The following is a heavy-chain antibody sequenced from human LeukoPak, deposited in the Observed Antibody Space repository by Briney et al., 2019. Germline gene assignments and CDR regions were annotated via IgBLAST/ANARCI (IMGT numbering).Heavy chain of an antibody. V-gene: IGHV1-46*01. CDR1: GYTFTSYY. Sequence: ASVKVSCKASGYTFTSYYMHWVRQAPGQGLEWMGIINPSGGSTGDAQKFQGRVTMTRDTSTSTVYMELSSLRSENTAVYYCARVETSGSYEYWGQGTLVTVSS. CDR2: INPSGGST. J-gene: IGHJ4*02. D-gene: IGHD1-26*01. CDR3: ARVETSGSYEY.